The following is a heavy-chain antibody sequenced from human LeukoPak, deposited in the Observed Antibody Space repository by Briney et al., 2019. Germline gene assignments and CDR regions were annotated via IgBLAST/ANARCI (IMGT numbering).Heavy chain of an antibody. CDR2: ISYDGSKK. CDR1: GFTFSNYV. D-gene: IGHD6-13*01. Sequence: PGRSLRLSCAASGFTFSNYVIHWVRQAPGKGLEWVAVISYDGSKKYYADSVKGRFTISRDNSKNTLYLQMNSLRAEDTAVYYCARDGVRSSSWYHYYYYYMDVWGKGTTVTVSS. CDR3: ARDGVRSSSWYHYYYYYMDV. V-gene: IGHV3-30-3*01. J-gene: IGHJ6*03.